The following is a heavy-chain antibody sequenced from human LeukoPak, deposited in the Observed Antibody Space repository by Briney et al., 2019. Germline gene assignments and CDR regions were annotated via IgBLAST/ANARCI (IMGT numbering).Heavy chain of an antibody. D-gene: IGHD6-6*01. V-gene: IGHV1-18*01. CDR1: GYTFTSYG. CDR3: ARDRSIAARFRDLYYFDY. J-gene: IGHJ4*02. CDR2: ISAYNGYT. Sequence: ASVKVSCKASGYTFTSYGISWVRQAPGQGLEWMGWISAYNGYTNYAQKLQGRVTMTTDTSTSTAYMELRSLRSDDTAVYYCARDRSIAARFRDLYYFDYWGQGTLVTVSS.